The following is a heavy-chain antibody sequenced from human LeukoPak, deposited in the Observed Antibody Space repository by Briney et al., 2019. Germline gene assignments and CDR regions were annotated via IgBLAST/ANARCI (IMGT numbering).Heavy chain of an antibody. CDR1: GYTFTGYY. V-gene: IGHV1-2*02. CDR3: ARGPDSGSYFPYDY. J-gene: IGHJ4*02. Sequence: ASVKVSCKASGYTFTGYYMHWVRQAPGQGLEWMGWINPNSGGTNYAQKFQGRVTMTRDTSISTAYMELSRLRSDDTAVYYCARGPDSGSYFPYDYWGQGTLVTVSS. D-gene: IGHD1-26*01. CDR2: INPNSGGT.